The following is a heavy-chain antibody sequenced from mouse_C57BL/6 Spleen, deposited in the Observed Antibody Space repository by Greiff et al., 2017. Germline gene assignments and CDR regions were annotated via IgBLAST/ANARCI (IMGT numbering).Heavy chain of an antibody. V-gene: IGHV1-52*01. CDR3: ARLCDGYAWFAY. J-gene: IGHJ3*01. Sequence: QVQLQQPGAELVRPGSSVKLSCKASGYTFTSYWMHWVKQRPIQGLEWIGNIDPSNSETHYTQKFKDKDTLTVDKSSSTAYMQLCSLTSEDSAVYYCARLCDGYAWFAYWGQGTRGTVSA. CDR1: GYTFTSYW. CDR2: IDPSNSET. D-gene: IGHD2-3*01.